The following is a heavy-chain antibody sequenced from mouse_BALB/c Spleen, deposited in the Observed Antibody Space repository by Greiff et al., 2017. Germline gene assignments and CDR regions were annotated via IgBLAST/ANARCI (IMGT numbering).Heavy chain of an antibody. CDR1: GFSLTGYG. Sequence: VKLVESGPGLVAPSQSLSITCTVSGFSLTGYGVNWVRQPPGKGLEWLGMIWGDGSTDYNSALKSRLSISKDNSKSQVFLKMNSLQTDDTARYYCARAPYYDYDYYAMDYWGQGTSVTVSS. CDR2: IWGDGST. J-gene: IGHJ4*01. D-gene: IGHD2-4*01. V-gene: IGHV2-6-7*01. CDR3: ARAPYYDYDYYAMDY.